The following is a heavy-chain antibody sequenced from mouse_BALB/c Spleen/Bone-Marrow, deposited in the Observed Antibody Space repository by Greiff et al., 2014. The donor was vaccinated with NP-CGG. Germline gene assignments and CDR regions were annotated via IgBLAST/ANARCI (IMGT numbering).Heavy chain of an antibody. CDR2: IDPANGNT. V-gene: IGHV14-3*02. D-gene: IGHD1-1*01. Sequence: VQLQQPGSELVKPGASVKLSCTASGFNIKDTYMHWVKQRPEQGLEWIGRIDPANGNTKYDPKFQGKATITADTSSNTAYLQLSRLTSDDTAVYYCARYYYGSSYFDYWGQGTTLTVSS. CDR1: GFNIKDTY. CDR3: ARYYYGSSYFDY. J-gene: IGHJ2*01.